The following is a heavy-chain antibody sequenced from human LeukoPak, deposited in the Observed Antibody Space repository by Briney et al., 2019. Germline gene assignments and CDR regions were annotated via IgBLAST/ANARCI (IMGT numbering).Heavy chain of an antibody. V-gene: IGHV4-34*01. CDR3: AGHSPDYDFWSGYLGLIDY. CDR1: GGSFSGYY. Sequence: SETLSLTCAVYGGSFSGYYWSWIRQPPGKGLEWIGEINHSGSTNYNPSLKSRVTISVDTSKNRFSLKLSSVTAADTAVYYCAGHSPDYDFWSGYLGLIDYWGQGTLVTVSS. CDR2: INHSGST. D-gene: IGHD3-3*01. J-gene: IGHJ4*02.